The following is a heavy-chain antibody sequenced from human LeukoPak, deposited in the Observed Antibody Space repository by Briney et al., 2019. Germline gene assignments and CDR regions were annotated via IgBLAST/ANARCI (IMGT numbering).Heavy chain of an antibody. CDR1: GFTFDDYG. D-gene: IGHD2-15*01. V-gene: IGHV3-20*04. Sequence: GGSLRLSCAASGFTFDDYGMSWVRQAPGKGLEWVSGINWNGGSTGYADSVKGRFTISRDNAKNSLYLQMNSLRAEDTALYYCARDRSPLIVVVAATQLDYWGQGTLVTVSS. J-gene: IGHJ4*02. CDR2: INWNGGST. CDR3: ARDRSPLIVVVAATQLDY.